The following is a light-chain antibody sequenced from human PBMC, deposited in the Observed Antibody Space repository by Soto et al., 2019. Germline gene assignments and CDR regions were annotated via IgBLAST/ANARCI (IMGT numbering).Light chain of an antibody. CDR1: SSDVGGYNH. V-gene: IGLV2-11*01. CDR3: CSYAGSIYV. J-gene: IGLJ1*01. CDR2: GVT. Sequence: QSALAQPRSVSGCPGQSVAISCTGTSSDVGGYNHVSWYQQHPGKAPKLMISGVTKRPSGVPDRFSGSKSGNTASLTISGLQAEDEADYYCCSYAGSIYVFGTGTKVTVL.